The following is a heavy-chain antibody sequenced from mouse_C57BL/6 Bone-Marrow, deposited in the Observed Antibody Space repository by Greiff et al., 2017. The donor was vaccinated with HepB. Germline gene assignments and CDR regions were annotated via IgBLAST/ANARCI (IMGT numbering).Heavy chain of an antibody. V-gene: IGHV7-1*01. CDR3: ARAYYYGSSYGFDV. J-gene: IGHJ1*03. CDR1: GFTFSDFY. CDR2: SRNKANDYTT. D-gene: IGHD1-1*01. Sequence: EVHLVESGGGLVQSGRSLRLSCATSGFTFSDFYMEWVRQAPGKGLEWIAASRNKANDYTTEYSASVKGRFIVSRDTSQSILYLQMNALRAEDTAIYYCARAYYYGSSYGFDVWGTGTTVTVSS.